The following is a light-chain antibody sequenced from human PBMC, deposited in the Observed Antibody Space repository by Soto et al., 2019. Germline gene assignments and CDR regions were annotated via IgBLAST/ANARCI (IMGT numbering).Light chain of an antibody. V-gene: IGKV1-5*01. CDR2: AAS. CDR3: QQLSSYST. J-gene: IGKJ1*01. CDR1: QSIDNW. Sequence: DIQMTQSPSTLSASVGDRVTITCRASQSIDNWLAWYQQKPGKAPKLLIYAASTLETGVPSRFSGSGSGTEFTLTIKIMQPDDFATYYSQQLSSYSTFGQGTKVDIK.